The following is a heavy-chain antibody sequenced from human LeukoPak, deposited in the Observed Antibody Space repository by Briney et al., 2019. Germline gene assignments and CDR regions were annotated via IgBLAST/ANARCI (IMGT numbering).Heavy chain of an antibody. J-gene: IGHJ4*02. CDR1: GYTLTELS. Sequence: ASVKVSCKVSGYTLTELSMHWVRQAPGKGLEWMGGFDPEDGETIYAQKFQGRVTMTEDTSTDTAYMELSSLRSEDTAVYYCATAELWLHYFDYWGQGTLVTVSS. D-gene: IGHD5-18*01. CDR3: ATAELWLHYFDY. CDR2: FDPEDGET. V-gene: IGHV1-24*01.